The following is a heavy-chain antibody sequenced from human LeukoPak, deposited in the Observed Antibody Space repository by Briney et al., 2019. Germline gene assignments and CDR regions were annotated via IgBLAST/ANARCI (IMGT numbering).Heavy chain of an antibody. CDR3: ARLNYDFWSGYTFDY. J-gene: IGHJ4*02. Sequence: GASVKVSCKASGYTFTSYDINWVRQATGQGLEWMGWMNPNSGNTGYAQKFQGRVTITRNTSISTAYTELSSLRSEDTAVYYCARLNYDFWSGYTFDYWGQGTLVTVSS. CDR2: MNPNSGNT. D-gene: IGHD3-3*01. V-gene: IGHV1-8*03. CDR1: GYTFTSYD.